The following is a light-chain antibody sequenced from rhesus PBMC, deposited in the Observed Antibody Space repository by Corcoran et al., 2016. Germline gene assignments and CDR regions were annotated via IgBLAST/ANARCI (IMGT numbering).Light chain of an antibody. CDR1: SNNVAYQG. J-gene: IGLJ6*01. CDR2: RHN. V-gene: IGLV10-114*01. CDR3: SEWDSSHSVHV. Sequence: QAGLTPPPSLSKALRQTVTLTCTGNSNNVAYQGAAWLQQQQGHPPKLLSHRHNNRPSGISERFCAYRSGNTASLTITGLQPEAEGGENRSEWDSSHSVHVFGSGTTLTVI.